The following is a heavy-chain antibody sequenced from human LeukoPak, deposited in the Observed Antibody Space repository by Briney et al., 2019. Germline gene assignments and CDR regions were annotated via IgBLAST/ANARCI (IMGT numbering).Heavy chain of an antibody. Sequence: GGSLRLSCAASGFIFSTYSMNWVRQAPGKGLEWVSYISSSGSTIYYADSVKGRFTISRDNAKNSLYLQMNSLRAEDTAVYYCASAMAGPALYYFDYWGQGTLVTVSS. D-gene: IGHD6-19*01. V-gene: IGHV3-48*04. J-gene: IGHJ4*02. CDR3: ASAMAGPALYYFDY. CDR2: ISSSGSTI. CDR1: GFIFSTYS.